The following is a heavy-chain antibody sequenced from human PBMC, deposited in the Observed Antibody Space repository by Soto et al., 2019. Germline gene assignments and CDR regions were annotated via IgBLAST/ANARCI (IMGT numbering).Heavy chain of an antibody. CDR1: GYTFTSYS. D-gene: IGHD5-12*01. CDR3: ARTGYSGYNSPIDY. V-gene: IGHV1-18*01. Sequence: ASVKVSCKASGYTFTSYSISWVRQAPGQGLEWMGWISAYNGNTNYAQKLQGRVTMTTDTSTSTAYMELRSLRSDDTAGYYCARTGYSGYNSPIDYWGQGTLVTVSS. CDR2: ISAYNGNT. J-gene: IGHJ4*02.